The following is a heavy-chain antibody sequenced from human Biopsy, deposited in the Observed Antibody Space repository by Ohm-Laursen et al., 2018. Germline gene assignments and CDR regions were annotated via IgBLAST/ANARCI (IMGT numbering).Heavy chain of an antibody. CDR3: ARGSNDFGGLYFPR. CDR2: ISYTGYT. J-gene: IGHJ4*02. V-gene: IGHV4-59*11. Sequence: SDTLSLTCTVSSGPFTGHYWSWIRQPPGKGLEWIGHISYTGYTSYNTSLKSRVTISVDTSRNHFSLRLSSLTAADTAVYYCARGSNDFGGLYFPRWGQGTLLTVSS. D-gene: IGHD4-23*01. CDR1: SGPFTGHY.